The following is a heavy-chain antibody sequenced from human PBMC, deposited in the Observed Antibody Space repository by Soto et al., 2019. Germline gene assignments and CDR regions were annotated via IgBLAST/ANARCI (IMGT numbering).Heavy chain of an antibody. J-gene: IGHJ6*02. CDR1: GFTFSGSA. CDR3: TEGSSTEEYYYYGMDV. V-gene: IGHV3-73*01. CDR2: IRSKANSYAT. Sequence: PGGSLRLSCAASGFTFSGSAMHWVRQASGKGLEWVGRIRSKANSYATAYAASVKGRFTISRDDSKNTAYLQMNSLKTEDTAVYYCTEGSSTEEYYYYGMDVWGQGTTVTAP. D-gene: IGHD2-2*01.